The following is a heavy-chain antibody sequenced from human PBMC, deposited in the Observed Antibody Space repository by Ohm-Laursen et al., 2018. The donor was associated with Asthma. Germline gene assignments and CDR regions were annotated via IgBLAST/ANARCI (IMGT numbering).Heavy chain of an antibody. CDR1: GGSISSGGYS. V-gene: IGHV4-30-2*01. CDR3: ASLSTTAVVDY. CDR2: IYHSGST. J-gene: IGHJ4*02. Sequence: SQTLSLTWAVSGGSISSGGYSWSWIRQPPGKGLEWIGYIYHSGSTYYNPSLKSRVTISVDRSKNQFSLKLSSVTAADTAVYYCASLSTTAVVDYWGQGTLVTVSS. D-gene: IGHD4-17*01.